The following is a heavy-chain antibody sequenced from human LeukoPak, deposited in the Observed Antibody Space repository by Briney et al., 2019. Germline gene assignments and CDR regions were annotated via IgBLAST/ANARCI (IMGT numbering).Heavy chain of an antibody. Sequence: ASVKVSCKASGYTFTSYGISWVRQAPGQGLEWMGWISAYNGNTNYAQKLQGRVTMTTDTSASTAYMELRSLRSDDTAVYYCARGVRSQNYYYYYYMDVWGKGTTVTISS. D-gene: IGHD1-1*01. CDR3: ARGVRSQNYYYYYYMDV. CDR2: ISAYNGNT. CDR1: GYTFTSYG. V-gene: IGHV1-18*01. J-gene: IGHJ6*03.